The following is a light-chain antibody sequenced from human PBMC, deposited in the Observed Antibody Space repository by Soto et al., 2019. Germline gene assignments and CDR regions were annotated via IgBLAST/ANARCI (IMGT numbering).Light chain of an antibody. CDR2: DAS. CDR1: QSVSSY. V-gene: IGKV3-11*01. J-gene: IGKJ4*01. Sequence: EIVLTQSPATLSLSPGERTPLSCRASQSVSSYLAWYQQKPGQPPRLLIYDASNRATGIPARFSGSGSGTDFTLTISSLEPEDFALYYCQQRSNWPRLTFGGGTKVDIK. CDR3: QQRSNWPRLT.